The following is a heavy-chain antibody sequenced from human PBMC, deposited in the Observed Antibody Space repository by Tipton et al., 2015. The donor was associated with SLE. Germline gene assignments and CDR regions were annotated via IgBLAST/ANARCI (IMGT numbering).Heavy chain of an antibody. Sequence: TLSLTCTVSGGSISSSLYFWGWIRQPPGKGLEWIGNIYYSGSTYYMPSLQSRVTISVDTSKNQLSLKLSSVTAADTAVYFCARGTSDSSWRRYAFDIWGLGTMVTVSS. V-gene: IGHV4-39*07. CDR3: ARGTSDSSWRRYAFDI. J-gene: IGHJ3*02. CDR2: IYYSGST. CDR1: GGSISSSLYF. D-gene: IGHD6-13*01.